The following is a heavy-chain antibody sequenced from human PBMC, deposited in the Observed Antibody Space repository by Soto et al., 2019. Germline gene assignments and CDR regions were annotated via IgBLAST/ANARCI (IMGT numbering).Heavy chain of an antibody. J-gene: IGHJ4*02. CDR1: GGTSSSYA. V-gene: IGHV1-69*13. D-gene: IGHD2-8*01. Sequence: SVKVSCKASGGTSSSYAISWVRQAPGQGLEWMGGIIPIFGTANYAQKFQGRVTITADESTSTAYMELSSLRSEDTAVYYCARGSVVLMVYATFDYWGQGTLVTVSS. CDR3: ARGSVVLMVYATFDY. CDR2: IIPIFGTA.